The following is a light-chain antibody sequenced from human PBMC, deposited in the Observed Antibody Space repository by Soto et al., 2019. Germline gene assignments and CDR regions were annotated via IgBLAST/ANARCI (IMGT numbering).Light chain of an antibody. Sequence: DVVMTQSPLSLPVTLGQPASISCRSSQSLAYSDGNTYLSWFQQRPGQSPRRLIYKVSNRDSGVPERFSGSGSGTDFTLKISRVEAEDVGVYYCMQGAHWPRTFGQGTKVEI. CDR3: MQGAHWPRT. CDR1: QSLAYSDGNTY. V-gene: IGKV2-30*01. J-gene: IGKJ1*01. CDR2: KVS.